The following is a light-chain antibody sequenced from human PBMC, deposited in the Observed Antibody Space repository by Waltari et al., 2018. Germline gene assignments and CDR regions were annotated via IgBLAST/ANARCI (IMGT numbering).Light chain of an antibody. J-gene: IGKJ1*01. CDR2: WAS. CDR3: QQYYDIPWT. V-gene: IGKV4-1*01. Sequence: DIVMTQSPDSLAVSLGERFTINCKSSQSVLYSSNSQNYLAWYQQKPGQTPKLLIYWASARESGVPDRFSGSESGTDFTLTISSLQAEDVAVNYCQQYYDIPWTFGQGTKVEIK. CDR1: QSVLYSSNSQNY.